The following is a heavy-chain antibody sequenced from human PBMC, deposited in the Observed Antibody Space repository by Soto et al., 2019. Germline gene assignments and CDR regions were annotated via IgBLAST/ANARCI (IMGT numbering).Heavy chain of an antibody. J-gene: IGHJ4*02. V-gene: IGHV4-31*03. D-gene: IGHD3-10*01. CDR2: VYSNGNT. CDR1: DDSLTTNKYS. CDR3: ARASYFRPSGSYYFVS. Sequence: QVQLQESGPGLVKPSQTLSLTCTVSDDSLTTNKYSWTWIRQNPEKGLEWIGYVYSNGNTRSSPSIQSRVSMSVDTSKSHFSLRLSAVTAADTAVYLCARASYFRPSGSYYFVSWGQGTLVTVSS.